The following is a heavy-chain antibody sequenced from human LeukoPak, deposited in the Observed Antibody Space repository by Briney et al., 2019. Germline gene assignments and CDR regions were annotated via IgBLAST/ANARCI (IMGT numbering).Heavy chain of an antibody. J-gene: IGHJ4*02. CDR1: GGSITSSSYY. D-gene: IGHD2-2*02. CDR2: IYYSGST. CDR3: ARHSYRTRKQAPFDY. Sequence: SETLSLTCTVSGGSITSSSYYWGWIRQPPGEGLEWIGSIYYSGSTYYNPSLKSRVTISVDTSKNQFSLKLSSVTAADTAAYYCARHSYRTRKQAPFDYWGQGTLVTVSS. V-gene: IGHV4-39*01.